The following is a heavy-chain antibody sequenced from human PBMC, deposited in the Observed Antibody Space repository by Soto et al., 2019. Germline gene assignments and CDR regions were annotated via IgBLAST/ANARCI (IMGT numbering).Heavy chain of an antibody. CDR1: GDYFSSYD. V-gene: IGHV4-59*01. D-gene: IGHD3-22*01. CDR3: ARRAYYYDSSGYYGHFDY. Sequence: AGTQSLTCTVSGDYFSSYDWSLIRQPPGKGLEWIGYIYYSGSTNYNPSLKSRVTISVDTSKNQFSLKLSSVTAADTAVYYCARRAYYYDSSGYYGHFDYWGQGTLVTVSS. J-gene: IGHJ4*02. CDR2: IYYSGST.